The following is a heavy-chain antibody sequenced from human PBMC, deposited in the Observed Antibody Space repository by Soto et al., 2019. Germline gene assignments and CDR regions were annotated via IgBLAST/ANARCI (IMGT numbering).Heavy chain of an antibody. D-gene: IGHD3-3*01. J-gene: IGHJ6*03. Sequence: QVQLQESGPGLVKPSETLSLTCTVSGDSISSSYWNWIRQAPGKGLEWIGYTDDSGSTNYNPSLKSRVNLSVDMSKNQFSLKLSSVTAADTAVYYCARGVLEWLLRDSYYYYMDVWGKGTTVTVSS. CDR1: GDSISSSY. V-gene: IGHV4-59*01. CDR3: ARGVLEWLLRDSYYYYMDV. CDR2: TDDSGST.